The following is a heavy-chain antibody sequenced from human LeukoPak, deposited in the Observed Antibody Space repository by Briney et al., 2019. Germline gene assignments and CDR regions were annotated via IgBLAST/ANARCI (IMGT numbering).Heavy chain of an antibody. J-gene: IGHJ4*02. V-gene: IGHV3-30-3*02. D-gene: IGHD3-22*01. CDR3: AKQAYDSPRTDFDY. Sequence: SGGSLRLSCAASGFTFSSYAMHWVRQAPGKGLEWVAVISYDGSNKYYADSVKGRFTISRDNSKNTLHLQMNSLRAEDTAIYYCAKQAYDSPRTDFDYWGQGTLVTVSS. CDR1: GFTFSSYA. CDR2: ISYDGSNK.